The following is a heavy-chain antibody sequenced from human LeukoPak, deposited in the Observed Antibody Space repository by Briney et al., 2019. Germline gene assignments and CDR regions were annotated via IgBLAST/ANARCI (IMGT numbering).Heavy chain of an antibody. J-gene: IGHJ4*02. V-gene: IGHV3-30*18. CDR3: AKDEEYSSSWTHLDY. D-gene: IGHD6-13*01. CDR2: ISYDGSNK. CDR1: GFTFSSYG. Sequence: GVSLRLSCAASGFTFSSYGMHWVRQAPGKGLEWVAVISYDGSNKYYADSVKGRFTISRDNSKNTLYLQMNGLRAEDTAVYYCAKDEEYSSSWTHLDYWGQGTLVTVSS.